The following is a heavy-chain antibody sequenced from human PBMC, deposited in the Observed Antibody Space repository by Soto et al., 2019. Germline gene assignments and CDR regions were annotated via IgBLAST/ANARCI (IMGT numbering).Heavy chain of an antibody. D-gene: IGHD1-7*01. CDR2: ITSDGRT. CDR3: AKDTLPIPITGTTRTAFDY. V-gene: IGHV3-23*01. Sequence: GGSLRLSCAASGFTFSTYPMSWVRQAPGRGLAWISTITSDGRTYYADSVRGRFTISRDNSRNTLSLQMNSLRAEDTAVYYCAKDTLPIPITGTTRTAFDYWGQGTLVTVSS. CDR1: GFTFSTYP. J-gene: IGHJ4*02.